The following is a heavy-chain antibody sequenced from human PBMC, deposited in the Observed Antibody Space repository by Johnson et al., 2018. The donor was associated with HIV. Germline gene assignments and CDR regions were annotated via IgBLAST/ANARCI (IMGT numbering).Heavy chain of an antibody. D-gene: IGHD5-24*01. V-gene: IGHV3-66*01. CDR2: ISSGGDT. CDR1: GFSVSSNY. CDR3: ARACRDGYTCDAFDI. J-gene: IGHJ3*02. Sequence: VQLVESGGGLVQPGGSVRLYCAASGFSVSSNYMSWVRQAPGKGLEWVSVISSGGDTYYADSVRGRFTISRDNSKNTLYLQMNSLRAEDTAVYYCARACRDGYTCDAFDIWGQGTMVTVSS.